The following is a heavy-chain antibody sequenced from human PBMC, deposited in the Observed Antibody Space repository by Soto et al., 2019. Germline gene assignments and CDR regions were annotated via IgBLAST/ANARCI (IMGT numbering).Heavy chain of an antibody. CDR1: GFTFDDYA. V-gene: IGHV3-9*01. Sequence: PGGSLRLSCAASGFTFDDYAMHWVRRVPGKGLEWVSCISLNSNIIGYADSVKGRFTISRDNAKNSLYLQMNSLRPEDTALYYCAKGGPDGFCSGGRCYFDYWGQGTLVTVSS. CDR2: ISLNSNII. J-gene: IGHJ4*02. D-gene: IGHD2-15*01. CDR3: AKGGPDGFCSGGRCYFDY.